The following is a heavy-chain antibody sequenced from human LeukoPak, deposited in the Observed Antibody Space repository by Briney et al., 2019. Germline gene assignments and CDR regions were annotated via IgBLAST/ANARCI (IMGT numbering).Heavy chain of an antibody. CDR1: GFTFSSYA. CDR3: AKGGSSSWHQFDY. Sequence: GGSLRLSCAASGFTFSSYAMSWVRQAPGKGLEWVSGISGSGGATYYAGSVKGRFTISRDKSKNTLYLQMNSLRAEDTALYYCAKGGSSSWHQFDYWGQGTLVPVSS. D-gene: IGHD6-13*01. CDR2: ISGSGGAT. V-gene: IGHV3-23*01. J-gene: IGHJ4*02.